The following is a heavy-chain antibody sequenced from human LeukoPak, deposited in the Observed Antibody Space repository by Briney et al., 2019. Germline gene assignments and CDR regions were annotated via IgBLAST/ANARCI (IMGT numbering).Heavy chain of an antibody. J-gene: IGHJ3*02. CDR1: GFTFSSYW. CDR2: IKSDGRST. V-gene: IGHV3-74*01. Sequence: GGSLRLSCAASGFTFSSYWMHWVRQVPGKGLLWVSRIKSDGRSTSYAESVKGRFTISRDNAKNTLYLQMSSLRVEDTAVYYCASPTYCGGDCFGAFNIWGQGTMVTVSS. D-gene: IGHD2-21*02. CDR3: ASPTYCGGDCFGAFNI.